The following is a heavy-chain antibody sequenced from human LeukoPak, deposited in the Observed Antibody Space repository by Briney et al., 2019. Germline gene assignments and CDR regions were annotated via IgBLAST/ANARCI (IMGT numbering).Heavy chain of an antibody. J-gene: IGHJ4*02. D-gene: IGHD3-10*01. Sequence: PGGSLRLSCAASGFTFSSYSMNWVRQAPGKGLEWVSSFSSSSSYIYYADSVKGRFTISRDNAKNSLYLQMNSLRAEDTAVYYCARGTVRGVIYSAEGGSYWGQGTLVTVSS. CDR3: ARGTVRGVIYSAEGGSY. V-gene: IGHV3-21*01. CDR1: GFTFSSYS. CDR2: FSSSSSYI.